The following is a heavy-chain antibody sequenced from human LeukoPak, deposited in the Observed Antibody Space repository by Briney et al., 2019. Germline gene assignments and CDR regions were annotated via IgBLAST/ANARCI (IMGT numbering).Heavy chain of an antibody. CDR2: IIPIFGTA. J-gene: IGHJ4*02. Sequence: SVKVSCKASGGTFSSYAISWVRQAPGQGLEWMGGIIPIFGTANYAQKFQGRVTITADESTSTAYMELSSLRSEDTAVYYCASDTASRSSWYDYWGQGTLVTVSS. CDR1: GGTFSSYA. CDR3: ASDTASRSSWYDY. V-gene: IGHV1-69*13. D-gene: IGHD6-13*01.